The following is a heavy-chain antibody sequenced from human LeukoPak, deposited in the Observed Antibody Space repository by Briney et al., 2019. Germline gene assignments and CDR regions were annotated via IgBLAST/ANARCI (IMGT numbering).Heavy chain of an antibody. V-gene: IGHV3-7*01. CDR3: ARASAPIVVVVAATPESAFDI. CDR1: GFTFSSYG. J-gene: IGHJ3*02. Sequence: GGSLRLSCAASGFTFSSYGMHWVRQAPSKGLEWVANIKQDGSEKYYVDSVKGRLTISRDNAKNSLYLQMNSLRAEDTAVYYCARASAPIVVVVAATPESAFDIWGQGTMVTVSS. D-gene: IGHD2-15*01. CDR2: IKQDGSEK.